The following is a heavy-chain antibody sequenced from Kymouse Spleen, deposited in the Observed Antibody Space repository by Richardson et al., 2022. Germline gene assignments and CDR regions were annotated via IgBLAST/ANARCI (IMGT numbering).Heavy chain of an antibody. CDR2: IYYSGST. V-gene: IGHV4-39*01. D-gene: IGHD3-10*01. Sequence: QLQLQESGPGLVKPSETLSLTCTVSGGSISSSSYYWGWIRQPPGKGLEWIGSIYYSGSTYYNPSLKSRVTISVDTSKNQFSLKLSSVTAADTAVYYCARKGYYGSGSYYNDWFDPWGQGTLVTVSS. J-gene: IGHJ5*02. CDR1: GGSISSSSYY. CDR3: ARKGYYGSGSYYNDWFDP.